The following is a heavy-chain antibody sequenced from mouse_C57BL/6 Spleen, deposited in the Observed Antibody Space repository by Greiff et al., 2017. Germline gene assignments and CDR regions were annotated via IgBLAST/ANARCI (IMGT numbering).Heavy chain of an antibody. CDR1: GYTFTSYG. Sequence: QVQLQQSGAELARPGASVKLSCKASGYTFTSYGISWVKQRTGQGLEWIGEIYPRSGNTYYNEKFKGQATLTADKSSSTAYMELRSLTSEDSGVYFCADYYGSSPAWFAYWGQGTLLTVSA. CDR2: IYPRSGNT. V-gene: IGHV1-81*01. J-gene: IGHJ3*01. CDR3: ADYYGSSPAWFAY. D-gene: IGHD1-1*01.